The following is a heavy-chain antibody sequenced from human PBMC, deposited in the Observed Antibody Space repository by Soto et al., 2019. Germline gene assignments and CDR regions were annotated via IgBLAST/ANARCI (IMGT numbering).Heavy chain of an antibody. Sequence: EAQLVESGGGLVQPGGSLRLSCAASGFTFSRYEMNWVRQAPGKGLEWVAYITGTGSTIYYADSVKGRFTISRDNANNSLYLQMNNLRAEDTAVYYCVREEQRSWFNHNQFDSWGQGTLVTVSS. CDR3: VREEQRSWFNHNQFDS. CDR2: ITGTGSTI. J-gene: IGHJ4*02. CDR1: GFTFSRYE. V-gene: IGHV3-48*03. D-gene: IGHD6-25*01.